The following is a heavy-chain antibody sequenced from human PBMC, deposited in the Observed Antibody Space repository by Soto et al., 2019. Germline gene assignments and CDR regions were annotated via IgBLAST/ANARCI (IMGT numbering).Heavy chain of an antibody. D-gene: IGHD3-10*01. CDR2: IWYDGSNK. V-gene: IGHV3-33*01. CDR1: GFTFSSYG. Sequence: PGGSLRLSCAASGFTFSSYGMHWVRQAPGKGLEWVAVIWYDGSNKYYADSVKGRFTISRDNSKNTLYLQMNSLRAEDTAVYYCAREVFTYGSGHYYYGMDVWGQGTTVTVSS. CDR3: AREVFTYGSGHYYYGMDV. J-gene: IGHJ6*02.